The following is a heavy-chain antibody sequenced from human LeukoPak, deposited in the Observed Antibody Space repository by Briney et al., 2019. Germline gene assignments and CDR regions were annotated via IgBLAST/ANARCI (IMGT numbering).Heavy chain of an antibody. CDR1: GGSISSSSYY. CDR3: ARRRYYDSTGYLD. CDR2: IYYSGRA. Sequence: SETLSLTCSVSGGSISSSSYYWGWIRQHPGKGLEWIGEIYYSGRAYYNSSLKSRLTISVDTSWNQFSLTLSSVTAADTGVYYCARRRYYDSTGYLDWGQGTLVSVST. V-gene: IGHV4-39*01. D-gene: IGHD3-22*01. J-gene: IGHJ1*01.